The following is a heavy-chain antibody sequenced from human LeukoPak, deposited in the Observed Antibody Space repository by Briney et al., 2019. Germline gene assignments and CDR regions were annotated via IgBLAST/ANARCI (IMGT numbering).Heavy chain of an antibody. D-gene: IGHD3-3*01. CDR3: AKRYYDFPLDY. CDR1: GFTFRNYG. CDR2: ISANGGET. J-gene: IGHJ4*02. V-gene: IGHV3-23*01. Sequence: GGSLRLSCTASGFTFRNYGMHWVRQAPGKGLEWVSSISANGGETHYADSVKGRFTISRDNSKNTLYLQINNPRVEDTAVYYCAKRYYDFPLDYWGQGTLVTVSS.